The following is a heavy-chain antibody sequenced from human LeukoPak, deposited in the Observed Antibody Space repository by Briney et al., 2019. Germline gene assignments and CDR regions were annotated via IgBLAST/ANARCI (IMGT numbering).Heavy chain of an antibody. J-gene: IGHJ4*02. CDR1: GFTFSSYA. Sequence: GGSLRLSCAASGFTFSSYAMSWVRQAPGKGLEWVSAIRGSGGSTYYSDSVKGRFTISRDNSENALYLQMNSLRADDTAVYYCAKDRITIFGVVMDQWGQGTLVTVSS. V-gene: IGHV3-23*01. D-gene: IGHD3-3*01. CDR2: IRGSGGST. CDR3: AKDRITIFGVVMDQ.